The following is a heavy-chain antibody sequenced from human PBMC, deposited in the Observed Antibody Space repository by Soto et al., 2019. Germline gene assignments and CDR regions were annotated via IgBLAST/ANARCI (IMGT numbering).Heavy chain of an antibody. D-gene: IGHD4-17*01. CDR3: ARDRWEYGDQTYYYYGMDV. V-gene: IGHV4-30-4*01. CDR2: LYYSGST. J-gene: IGHJ6*02. CDR1: GGSISSGDYY. Sequence: QVQLQESGPGLVKTSQTLSLTCTVSGGSISSGDYYWSWIRKPPGKGLEWIGYLYYSGSTYYNPSLKSRVTISVDTSKNQSSLKLSSVTAADTAVYYCARDRWEYGDQTYYYYGMDVWGQGTTVTVSS.